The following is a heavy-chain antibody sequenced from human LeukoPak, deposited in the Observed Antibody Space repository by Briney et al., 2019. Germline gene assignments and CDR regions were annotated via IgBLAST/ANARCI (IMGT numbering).Heavy chain of an antibody. Sequence: ASEKVSCKASGCTFSNYGICWVRQAHGQGLEWMGWVSPYNGKTDFARKFQGRVTMTTDTSTTTAYMELRSLRSDDTAVYYGAKGGAYSLFDYWGQGTLVTVSS. J-gene: IGHJ4*02. V-gene: IGHV1-18*01. CDR3: AKGGAYSLFDY. D-gene: IGHD5-18*01. CDR1: GCTFSNYG. CDR2: VSPYNGKT.